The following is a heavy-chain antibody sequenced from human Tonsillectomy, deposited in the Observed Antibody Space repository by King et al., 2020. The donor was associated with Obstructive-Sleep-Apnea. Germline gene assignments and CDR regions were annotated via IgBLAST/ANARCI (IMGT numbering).Heavy chain of an antibody. Sequence: VQLVESGGDLVKPGGSLRLSCAASGFTFTNAWMSWVRQAPGKGLEWVGRIKSKTDGGTTDYAAPAKGRFTISRDDSKTTLYLQMSSLITEDTAVYYCATSSFDSWGQGTLVTVSS. CDR1: GFTFTNAW. CDR3: ATSSFDS. J-gene: IGHJ4*02. V-gene: IGHV3-15*01. CDR2: IKSKTDGGTT.